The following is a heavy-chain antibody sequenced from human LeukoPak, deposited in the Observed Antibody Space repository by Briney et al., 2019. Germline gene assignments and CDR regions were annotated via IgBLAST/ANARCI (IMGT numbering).Heavy chain of an antibody. CDR1: GYGFTSYY. D-gene: IGHD3-10*01. V-gene: IGHV1-46*03. J-gene: IGHJ4*02. CDR2: INPSVGGT. CDR3: ARHGSGRYYPAEGRVDY. Sequence: ASVKVSCKAFGYGFTSYYIHWVRQAPGQGLEWMGIINPSVGGTTYARKFQGRATMTRDTSTSTVYMELSSLRSEDTAVYYCARHGSGRYYPAEGRVDYWGQGTLVTVSS.